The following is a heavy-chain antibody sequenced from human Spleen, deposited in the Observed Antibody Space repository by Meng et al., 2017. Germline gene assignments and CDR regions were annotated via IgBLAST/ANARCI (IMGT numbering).Heavy chain of an antibody. CDR2: IYYSGST. CDR3: ARSSFSASPYYFGY. V-gene: IGHV4-61*08. D-gene: IGHD3-3*02. CDR1: GGSVSSGDFY. J-gene: IGHJ4*02. Sequence: VHLQESGPGLVRPSGTLSLTCTVSGGSVSSGDFYWSWIRQPPGKGLEWIGHIYYSGSTNYNPSLKSRVTISIDTSKNQFSLKLSSVTTADTAVYFCARSSFSASPYYFGYWGLGTLVTVSS.